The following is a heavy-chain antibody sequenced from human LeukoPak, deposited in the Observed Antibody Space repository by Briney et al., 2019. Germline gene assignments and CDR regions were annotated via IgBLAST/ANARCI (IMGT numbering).Heavy chain of an antibody. J-gene: IGHJ3*02. V-gene: IGHV4-59*01. CDR2: IYYSGST. CDR3: ARDLRGVRIAAAGGAFDI. D-gene: IGHD6-13*01. CDR1: GGSISSYY. Sequence: SETLSLTCTVSGGSISSYYWSWIRQPPGKGLEWIGYIYYSGSTNYNPSLKSRVTISVDTSKNQFSLKLSSVTAADTAVYYCARDLRGVRIAAAGGAFDIWGQGTMVTVSS.